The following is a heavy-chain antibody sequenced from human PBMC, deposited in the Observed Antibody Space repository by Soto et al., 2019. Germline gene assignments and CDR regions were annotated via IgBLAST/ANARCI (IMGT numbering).Heavy chain of an antibody. CDR2: ISWNSGSI. CDR1: GFTFDDYA. CDR3: AKDMGQWLLDAFDI. J-gene: IGHJ3*02. V-gene: IGHV3-9*01. Sequence: EVQLVESGGGLVQPGRSLRLSCAASGFTFDDYAMHWVRQAPGRGLEWVSGISWNSGSIGYADSVKGRFTISRDNAKNSLYLQMNSLRAEDTALYYCAKDMGQWLLDAFDIWGQGTMVTVSS. D-gene: IGHD6-19*01.